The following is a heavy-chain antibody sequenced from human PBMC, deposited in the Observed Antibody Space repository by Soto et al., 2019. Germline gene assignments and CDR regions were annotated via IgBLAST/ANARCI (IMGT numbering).Heavy chain of an antibody. CDR3: ARGPITMVRGVIMYYYYYGMDV. V-gene: IGHV1-8*01. J-gene: IGHJ6*02. CDR2: MNPNSGNT. D-gene: IGHD3-10*01. CDR1: GYTFTSYD. Sequence: GASVKVSCKASGYTFTSYDINWVRQATGQGLEWMGWMNPNSGNTGYAQKFQGRVTMTRNTSISTAYMELSSLRSEDTAVYYCARGPITMVRGVIMYYYYYGMDVWGQGTTVTVSS.